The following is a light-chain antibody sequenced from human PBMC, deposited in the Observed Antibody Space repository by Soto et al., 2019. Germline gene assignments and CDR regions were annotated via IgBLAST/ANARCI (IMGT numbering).Light chain of an antibody. CDR3: QQSSRMPP. V-gene: IGKV1-39*01. CDR1: QNINTY. CDR2: HAS. Sequence: DIQLTQSPSSLSASVGDRVTITCRSSQNINTYLNWYQQRPGEPPKLLIYHASSLKSGVPSRFSGSASGTAFTLTISILQPEDFGTYYCQQSSRMPPFGGGTK. J-gene: IGKJ4*01.